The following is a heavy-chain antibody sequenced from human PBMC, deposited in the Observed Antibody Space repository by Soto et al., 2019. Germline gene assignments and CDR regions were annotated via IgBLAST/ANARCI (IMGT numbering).Heavy chain of an antibody. CDR2: ISAYNGNT. Sequence: QVQLVQSGAEVKKPGASVKVSCKTSGYTFTSNGISWVRQAPGQGLEWMGWISAYNGNTNNAQKFQGRITMTTDTSTSTAYMELRSLGSDDTAVYYSARESRERCSGGTCYYFDYWGQGTLVTVSS. V-gene: IGHV1-18*01. CDR3: ARESRERCSGGTCYYFDY. D-gene: IGHD2-15*01. CDR1: GYTFTSNG. J-gene: IGHJ4*02.